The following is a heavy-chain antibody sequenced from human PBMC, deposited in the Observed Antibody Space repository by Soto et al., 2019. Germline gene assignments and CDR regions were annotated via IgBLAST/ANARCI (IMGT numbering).Heavy chain of an antibody. CDR3: AERMDV. CDR2: IYYSGST. Sequence: PAETLSLTCTVSSGSISSSIYYWGWIRQPPGKGLEWIGSIYYSGSTYYNPSLKSRVTISVETSKNQISLKLSSVTAADTAVYYCAERMDVWGQGTTVTVSS. V-gene: IGHV4-39*01. CDR1: SGSISSSIYY. J-gene: IGHJ6*02.